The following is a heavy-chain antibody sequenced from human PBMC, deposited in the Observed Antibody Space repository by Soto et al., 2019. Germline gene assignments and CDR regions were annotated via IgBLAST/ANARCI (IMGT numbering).Heavy chain of an antibody. D-gene: IGHD1-7*01. Sequence: EVHLVESGGGLVQPGGSLRLSCAGSGFTFSDYYIDWVRQAPGKGLEWVGRSRDKGNSYSTDYAASVKGRFTVSRDTSKNSLYLQMNSLKADDTALYYRARSIPGTTSFDSWGQGTLVTVSS. CDR2: SRDKGNSYST. CDR1: GFTFSDYY. V-gene: IGHV3-72*01. CDR3: ARSIPGTTSFDS. J-gene: IGHJ4*02.